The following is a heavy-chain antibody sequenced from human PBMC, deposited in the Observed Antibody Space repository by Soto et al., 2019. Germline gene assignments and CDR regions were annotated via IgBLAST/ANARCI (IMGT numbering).Heavy chain of an antibody. CDR1: GGSLSPYY. V-gene: IGHV4-59*01. J-gene: IGHJ4*02. D-gene: IGHD6-13*01. CDR2: IYYTGTT. CDR3: ARDRRGSSWPRVDY. Sequence: QVQLQESGPGLVKPSETLSLTCIVSGGSLSPYYWSWIRQSPGKGLEWVGSIYYTGTTDYNPSLKSRVTLSIATSANKVSLEMTSVTAADTAVYYCARDRRGSSWPRVDYWGQGKLVTVSS.